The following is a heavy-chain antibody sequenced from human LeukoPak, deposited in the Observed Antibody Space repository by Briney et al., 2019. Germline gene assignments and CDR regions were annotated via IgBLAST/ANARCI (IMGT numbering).Heavy chain of an antibody. D-gene: IGHD1-26*01. CDR2: ISAYNDNT. Sequence: ASVKVSCKASGYTFTSYGISWVRQAPGQGLEWMGWISAYNDNTNYAQKLQGRVTMTTDTSTSTAYMELRSLRSDDTAVYYCARDGSYFQVFPTDYWGQGTLVTVSS. J-gene: IGHJ4*02. CDR3: ARDGSYFQVFPTDY. CDR1: GYTFTSYG. V-gene: IGHV1-18*01.